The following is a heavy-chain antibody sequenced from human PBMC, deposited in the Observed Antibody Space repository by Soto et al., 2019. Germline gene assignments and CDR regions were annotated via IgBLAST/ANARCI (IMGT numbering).Heavy chain of an antibody. CDR2: IYSGGST. CDR1: RFTVSSKY. J-gene: IGHJ6*02. Sequence: EVQLVESGGGLVQPGGSLRLSCAASRFTVSSKYMSWVRQAPGKGLEWVSVIYSGGSTYYADSVKGRFTISRDNSKNTLYLQMNSLRAEDTAVYYCARDLAYYYYGMDVWGQGTTVTVSS. CDR3: ARDLAYYYYGMDV. V-gene: IGHV3-66*01.